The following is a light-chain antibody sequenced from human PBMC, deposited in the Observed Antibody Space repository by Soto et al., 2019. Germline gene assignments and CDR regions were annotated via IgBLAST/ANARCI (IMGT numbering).Light chain of an antibody. Sequence: QSVLTQPASVFGSRGQTITFSCTGSSRDVGGYNIVSCYQQPPCTAPKMMMYEVSSRPSGVSNRFSSSKSGNTASLTISGLQPDDEPDYYCSSYTSSTTVDFGTGTKVTVL. CDR2: EVS. V-gene: IGLV2-14*03. CDR3: SSYTSSTTVD. CDR1: SRDVGGYNI. J-gene: IGLJ1*01.